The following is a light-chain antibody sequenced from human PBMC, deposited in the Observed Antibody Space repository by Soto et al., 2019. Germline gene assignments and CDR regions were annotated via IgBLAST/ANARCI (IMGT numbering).Light chain of an antibody. CDR3: QQYDNWPLT. Sequence: EIVLTQSPASVSVSPGERATLSCRASQRVTRNLAWYQQKPGQAPRLLIYGTSTRATGIPARFSGSGSGTEFTLTISSLQSEDFAVYYCQQYDNWPLTFGGGTKVDIK. J-gene: IGKJ4*01. V-gene: IGKV3D-15*01. CDR2: GTS. CDR1: QRVTRN.